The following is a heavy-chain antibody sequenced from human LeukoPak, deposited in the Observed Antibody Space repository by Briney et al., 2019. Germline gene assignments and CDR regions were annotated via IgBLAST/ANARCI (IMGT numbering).Heavy chain of an antibody. D-gene: IGHD5-24*01. CDR3: ARFRDAYNP. CDR2: IHHTGGA. V-gene: IGHV4-59*01. CDR1: GASISTYY. J-gene: IGHJ5*02. Sequence: PSETLSLTCTVSGASISTYYWSWIRQPPGKELEWIGYIHHTGGADYNPSLKSRVTISVDTSKNPFSLKLTSVTAADTAVYYCARFRDAYNPWGQGTQVTVSS.